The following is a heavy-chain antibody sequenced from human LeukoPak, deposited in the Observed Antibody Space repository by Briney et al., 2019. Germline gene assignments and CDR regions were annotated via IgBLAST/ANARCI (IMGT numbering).Heavy chain of an antibody. CDR1: GYSFTSYW. V-gene: IGHV5-51*01. CDR3: ARSGVAAAESWDY. CDR2: IYPGDSDN. D-gene: IGHD6-13*01. Sequence: GESLKISCKGSGYSFTSYWIGWVRQMPGKGLEWMGIIYPGDSDNRYSPSFQGQVTISADKSISTAYLQWSSLKASDTAMYYCARSGVAAAESWDYWGQGTLVTVSS. J-gene: IGHJ4*02.